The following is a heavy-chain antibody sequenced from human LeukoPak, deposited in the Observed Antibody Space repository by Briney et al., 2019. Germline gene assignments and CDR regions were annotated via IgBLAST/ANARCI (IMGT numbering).Heavy chain of an antibody. Sequence: ASVKVSCKASGYIFTGYYMHWVRQAPGQGLEWMGWVNPNSGGTNYAQKLQGRVTMTSDTSISTAYMELSRLRSDDTALYYCAREAAGDRETFDIRGQGTMVTISS. CDR3: AREAAGDRETFDI. D-gene: IGHD7-27*01. CDR1: GYIFTGYY. J-gene: IGHJ3*02. CDR2: VNPNSGGT. V-gene: IGHV1-2*02.